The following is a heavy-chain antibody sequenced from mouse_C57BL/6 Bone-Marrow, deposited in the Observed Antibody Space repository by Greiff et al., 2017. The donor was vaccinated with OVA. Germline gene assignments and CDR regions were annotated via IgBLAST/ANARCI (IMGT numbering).Heavy chain of an antibody. CDR3: VRDYDGDYFDY. D-gene: IGHD2-4*01. CDR2: IRSKSNNSAS. V-gene: IGHV10-1*01. CDR1: GFSFNTYA. Sequence: EVKLVESGGGLVQPKGSLKLSCAASGFSFNTYAMNWVRQAPGQGLEWVARIRSKSNNSASSYADQVKDRFTIARDDSESMLYLQMNNLKTEDTAMYYCVRDYDGDYFDYWGQGTPLTVSS. J-gene: IGHJ2*01.